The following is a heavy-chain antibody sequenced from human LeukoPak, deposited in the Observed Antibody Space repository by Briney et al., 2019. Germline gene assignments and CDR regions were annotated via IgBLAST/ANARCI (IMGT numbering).Heavy chain of an antibody. CDR1: GFTFSSYA. Sequence: GGSLRLSCAASGFTFSSYAMSWVRQAPGKGLEWVSAISGSGGSTYYADSVKGRFTISRDNAKNSLYLQMNSLRAEDTAVYYCATSNWGAWYWGQGTLVTVSS. D-gene: IGHD7-27*01. CDR2: ISGSGGST. V-gene: IGHV3-23*01. J-gene: IGHJ4*02. CDR3: ATSNWGAWY.